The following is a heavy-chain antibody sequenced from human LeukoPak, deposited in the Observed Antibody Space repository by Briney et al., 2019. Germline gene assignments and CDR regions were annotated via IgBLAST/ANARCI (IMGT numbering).Heavy chain of an antibody. CDR3: ARDRARVMSSKDIVVVVAATGGMDV. D-gene: IGHD2-15*01. J-gene: IGHJ6*02. CDR2: IYYSGST. Sequence: PSETLSLTCTVSGGSISSGGYYWSWIRQHPGKGLEWIGYIYYSGSTYYNPSLKSRVTISVDTSKNQFSLKLSSVTAADTAVYYCARDRARVMSSKDIVVVVAATGGMDVWGQGTTVTVSS. CDR1: GGSISSGGYY. V-gene: IGHV4-31*03.